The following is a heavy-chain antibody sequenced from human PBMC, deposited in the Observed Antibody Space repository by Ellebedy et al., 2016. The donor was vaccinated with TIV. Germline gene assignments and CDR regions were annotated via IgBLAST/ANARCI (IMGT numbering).Heavy chain of an antibody. CDR2: IYYTGRT. V-gene: IGHV4-31*03. CDR3: ARDNSDYGIDAFDI. J-gene: IGHJ3*02. D-gene: IGHD4-17*01. Sequence: LRLSCTVSGGSIDTGGYYWSWIRHHPGTGLEWIGYIYYTGRTDYNPSLKSRVTLSIDTSKTQFSLKLTSVTAADTAVYYCARDNSDYGIDAFDIWGHGTMVTVSA. CDR1: GGSIDTGGYY.